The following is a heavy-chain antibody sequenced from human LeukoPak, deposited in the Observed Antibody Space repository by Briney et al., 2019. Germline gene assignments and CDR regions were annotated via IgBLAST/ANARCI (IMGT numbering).Heavy chain of an antibody. V-gene: IGHV4-39*01. CDR2: IYYSGST. Sequence: SETLSLTCTVSGGSISSSSYYWGWIRQPPGKGLEWIGSIYYSGSTYYNPSLKSRVTISVDTSKNQFSLKLSSVTTADTAVYYCARSSGYSSSGGLNWFDTWGQGTLVTVSS. D-gene: IGHD6-13*01. J-gene: IGHJ5*02. CDR1: GGSISSSSYY. CDR3: ARSSGYSSSGGLNWFDT.